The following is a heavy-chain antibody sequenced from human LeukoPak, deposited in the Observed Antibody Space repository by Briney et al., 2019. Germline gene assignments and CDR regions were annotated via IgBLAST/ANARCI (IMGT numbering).Heavy chain of an antibody. CDR3: ARSYDVNYYYYYGMDV. J-gene: IGHJ6*02. Sequence: SETLSLTCIVSGGSISSYYWSWIRQPAGKGLEWIGRIYAGGGTNYISSLKSRVTMSVDTSKNQFSLKLSSVTAADTAVYYCARSYDVNYYYYYGMDVWGQGTTVTVSS. D-gene: IGHD3-3*01. CDR1: GGSISSYY. V-gene: IGHV4-4*07. CDR2: IYAGGGT.